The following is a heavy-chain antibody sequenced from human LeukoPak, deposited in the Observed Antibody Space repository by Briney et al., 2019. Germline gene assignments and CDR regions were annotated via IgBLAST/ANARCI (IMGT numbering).Heavy chain of an antibody. Sequence: SETLSLTCTVSGGSITTTTYHWGWIRQSPGKGLEWIGSVHYSGSTNYNPSLKSRVTISVDTSKNQFSLKLSSVTAADTAVYYCARVKVVGGNYMDVWGKGTTVTVSS. J-gene: IGHJ6*03. D-gene: IGHD2-15*01. CDR1: GGSITTTTYH. CDR2: VHYSGST. V-gene: IGHV4-39*07. CDR3: ARVKVVGGNYMDV.